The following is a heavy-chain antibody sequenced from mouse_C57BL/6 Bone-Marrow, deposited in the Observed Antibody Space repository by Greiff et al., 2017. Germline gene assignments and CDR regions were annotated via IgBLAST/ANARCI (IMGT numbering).Heavy chain of an antibody. Sequence: EVKVVESGGDLVKPGGSLKLSCAASGFTFSSYGMSWVRPTPDQSLEWVATISSGGSYTYYPDSVKGRFTFSRATAKNTLYLQMSRREAEDTALYDCASPGGSSFAWFAYWGQGTLVTVSA. J-gene: IGHJ3*01. CDR2: ISSGGSYT. CDR3: ASPGGSSFAWFAY. V-gene: IGHV5-6*01. D-gene: IGHD1-1*01. CDR1: GFTFSSYG.